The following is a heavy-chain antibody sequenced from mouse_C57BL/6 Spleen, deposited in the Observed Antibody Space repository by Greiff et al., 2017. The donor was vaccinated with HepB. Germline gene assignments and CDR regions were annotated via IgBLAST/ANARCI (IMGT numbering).Heavy chain of an antibody. CDR1: GYTFTSYW. J-gene: IGHJ2*01. CDR2: INPSSGYT. D-gene: IGHD1-1*01. V-gene: IGHV1-7*01. CDR3: ARSSITTVYYFDY. Sequence: QVQLQQSGAELAKPGASVKLSCKASGYTFTSYWMHWVKQRPGQGLEWIGYINPSSGYTKYNQKFKDKATLTADKSSSTAYMQLSSLTYEDSAVYYCARSSITTVYYFDYWGQGTTLTVSS.